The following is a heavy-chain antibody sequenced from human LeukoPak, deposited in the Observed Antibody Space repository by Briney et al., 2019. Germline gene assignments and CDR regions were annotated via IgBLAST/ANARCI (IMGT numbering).Heavy chain of an antibody. CDR3: AREGIAARAWFDP. V-gene: IGHV4-34*01. J-gene: IGHJ5*02. D-gene: IGHD6-6*01. CDR1: GGSFSGYY. CDR2: INHSGST. Sequence: PSETLSLTCAVYGGSFSGYYWSWIRQPPGKGLEWIGEINHSGSTNYNPSLKSRGTISVDASKNQFSLKLSTVTAADTAVYYCAREGIAARAWFDPWGQGTLVTVSS.